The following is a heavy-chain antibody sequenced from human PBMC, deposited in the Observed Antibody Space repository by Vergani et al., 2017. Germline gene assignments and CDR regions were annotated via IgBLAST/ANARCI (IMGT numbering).Heavy chain of an antibody. J-gene: IGHJ6*03. CDR2: INHSGST. Sequence: QVQLQQWGAGLLKPSETLSLTCAVYGGSFSGYYWSWIRQPPGKGLEWIGEINHSGSTNYNPSLKSRVTISVDTSKNQFSLKLSSVTAADTAVYYCAKAPSLWGSYRSYYYYMDVWGKGTTVTVSS. V-gene: IGHV4-34*01. CDR3: AKAPSLWGSYRSYYYYMDV. D-gene: IGHD3-16*02. CDR1: GGSFSGYY.